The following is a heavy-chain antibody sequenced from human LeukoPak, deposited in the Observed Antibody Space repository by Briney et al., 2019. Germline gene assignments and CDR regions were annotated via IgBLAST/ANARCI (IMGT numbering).Heavy chain of an antibody. Sequence: ASVKVSCKASGHNYIIYYMHWVRQAPGQGLEWMGWIYPSSGGTKYAQKFQGRVTMTRDTSISTAYMELRRLTSDDTAVYYCARQSDLGQFDLWGRGTLVTVSS. V-gene: IGHV1-2*02. CDR3: ARQSDLGQFDL. D-gene: IGHD7-27*01. J-gene: IGHJ2*01. CDR2: IYPSSGGT. CDR1: GHNYIIYY.